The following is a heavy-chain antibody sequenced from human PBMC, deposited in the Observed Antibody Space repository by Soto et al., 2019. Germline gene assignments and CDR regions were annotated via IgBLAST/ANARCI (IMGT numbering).Heavy chain of an antibody. Sequence: EVQLAESGGGMVQPGGSLRLSCVASGFTFSSYDMHWVRQAPGKGLEYVSSISSNGGTTYYGNSVKGRFTISRDNSKNPLYLQMGSLRAEDMAVYYCVRRVSGNYDYWGQGPLVTVSS. J-gene: IGHJ4*02. D-gene: IGHD1-7*01. CDR3: VRRVSGNYDY. CDR1: GFTFSSYD. CDR2: ISSNGGTT. V-gene: IGHV3-64*01.